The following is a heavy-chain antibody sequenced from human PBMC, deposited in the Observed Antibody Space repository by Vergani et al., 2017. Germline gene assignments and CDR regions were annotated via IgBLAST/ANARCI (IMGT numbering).Heavy chain of an antibody. CDR2: ISSNGGST. Sequence: VQLVESGGGVVQPGRSLRLSCAASGFTFSSYAMHWVRQAPGKGLEYVSAISSNGGSTYYANSVKGRFTISRDNSKNTLYLQMGSLRAEDMAVYYCARSYYDSSGSYGMDVWGQGTTVTVSS. CDR3: ARSYYDSSGSYGMDV. CDR1: GFTFSSYA. D-gene: IGHD3-22*01. J-gene: IGHJ6*02. V-gene: IGHV3-64*01.